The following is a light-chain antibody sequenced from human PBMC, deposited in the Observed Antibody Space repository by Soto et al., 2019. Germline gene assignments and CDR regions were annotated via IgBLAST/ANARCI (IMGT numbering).Light chain of an antibody. CDR2: GAS. CDR1: QTIDNK. J-gene: IGKJ1*01. V-gene: IGKV3-15*01. Sequence: IVMTQSPATLSVSPGERATLSCRASQTIDNKLAWYQQRPGQAPRLLIYGASIRATGIPARFSGSWSGTEFTLTSSGLQSEYFGVYYWQQYKDWRTFGQGTNVDIK. CDR3: QQYKDWRT.